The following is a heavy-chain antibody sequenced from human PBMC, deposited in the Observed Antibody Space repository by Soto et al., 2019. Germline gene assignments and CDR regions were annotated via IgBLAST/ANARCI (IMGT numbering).Heavy chain of an antibody. Sequence: QLQLQESGPGLVKPSETLSLTCTVSGGSISSSSYYWGWIRQPPGKGLEWIGSIYYSGSTYYNPSLKSRVTRSVDTSKYQFSLKLSSVTAADAAVYYCASVRRGGYDSLRYYYGMDVWGQGTTVTVSS. D-gene: IGHD5-12*01. CDR3: ASVRRGGYDSLRYYYGMDV. CDR1: GGSISSSSYY. V-gene: IGHV4-39*01. J-gene: IGHJ6*02. CDR2: IYYSGST.